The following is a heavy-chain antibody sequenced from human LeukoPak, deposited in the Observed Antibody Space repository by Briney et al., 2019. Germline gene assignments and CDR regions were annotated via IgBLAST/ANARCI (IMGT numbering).Heavy chain of an antibody. CDR2: ISSSSYI. V-gene: IGHV3-21*04. D-gene: IGHD3-16*02. Sequence: GGSLRLSCAASGFTFSSYSMNWVRQAPGKGLEWVSSISSSSYIYYADSVKGRFTISRDNSKNTLYLQMNSLRAEDTAVYYCAKELRLGELSLWGQGTLVTVSS. CDR1: GFTFSSYS. J-gene: IGHJ4*02. CDR3: AKELRLGELSL.